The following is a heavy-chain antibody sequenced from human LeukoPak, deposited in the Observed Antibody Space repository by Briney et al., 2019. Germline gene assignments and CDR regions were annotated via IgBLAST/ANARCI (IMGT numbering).Heavy chain of an antibody. CDR3: ARGGGTGGSGSYYSPYFDY. J-gene: IGHJ4*02. V-gene: IGHV1-18*01. D-gene: IGHD3-10*01. CDR2: ISAYNGNT. Sequence: ASVKVSCKASGYTFTSYGISWVRQAPGQGLEWMGWISAYNGNTNYAQKVQGRVTMTTDTSTSTAYMELRSLRSDDTAVYYCARGGGTGGSGSYYSPYFDYWGQGTLVTVSS. CDR1: GYTFTSYG.